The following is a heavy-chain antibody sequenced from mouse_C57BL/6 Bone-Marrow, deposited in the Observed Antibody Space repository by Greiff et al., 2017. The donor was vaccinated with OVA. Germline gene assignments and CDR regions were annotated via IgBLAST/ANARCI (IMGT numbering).Heavy chain of an antibody. J-gene: IGHJ3*01. CDR2: INPNNGGT. CDR3: ASGGTTVVAPY. CDR1: GYTFTDYY. D-gene: IGHD1-1*01. Sequence: VQLQQSGPELVKPGASVKISCKASGYTFTDYYMNWVKQSHGKSLEWIGDINPNNGGTSYNQKFKGKATLTVDKSSSTAYMELRSLTSEDSAVYYCASGGTTVVAPYWGQGTLVTVSA. V-gene: IGHV1-26*01.